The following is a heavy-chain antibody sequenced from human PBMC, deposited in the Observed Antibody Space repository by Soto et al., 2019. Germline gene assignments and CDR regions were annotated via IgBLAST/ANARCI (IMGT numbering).Heavy chain of an antibody. CDR3: ARESPNCSGGSCYSKGDGY. Sequence: GESLKISCAASGFTVSSNYMSWVRQAPGKGLEWVSVIYSGGSTYYADSVKGRFTISRDNSKNTLYLQMNSLRAEDTAVYYCARESPNCSGGSCYSKGDGYWGQGTLVTVSS. V-gene: IGHV3-66*01. D-gene: IGHD2-15*01. J-gene: IGHJ4*02. CDR1: GFTVSSNY. CDR2: IYSGGST.